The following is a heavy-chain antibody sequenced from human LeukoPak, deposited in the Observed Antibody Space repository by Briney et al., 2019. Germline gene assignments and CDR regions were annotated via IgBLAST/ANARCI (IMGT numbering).Heavy chain of an antibody. CDR1: GFTFSSYA. J-gene: IGHJ4*02. CDR2: ISYDGSNK. CDR3: AGTIYLKGSPFDY. Sequence: PGGSLRLSCAASGFTFSSYAMSWIRQAPGKGLEWVAVISYDGSNKYYADSVKGRFTISRDNSKNTLYLQMNSLRAEDTAVYYCAGTIYLKGSPFDYWGQGTLVTVSS. V-gene: IGHV3-30-3*01. D-gene: IGHD1-1*01.